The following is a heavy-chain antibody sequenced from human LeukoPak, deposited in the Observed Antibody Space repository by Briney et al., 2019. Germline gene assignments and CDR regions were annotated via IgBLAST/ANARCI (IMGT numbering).Heavy chain of an antibody. CDR3: TTDLKVRGVIIAN. CDR1: GFTFSNAW. Sequence: GGSLRLSCVASGFTFSNAWMSWVSQAPGKGLEGVGRFKSKTDGWTTDYAAPVKGRFTISRDDSKNTLYLQMNSLKTEDTAVYYCTTDLKVRGVIIANWGQGTLVTVSS. V-gene: IGHV3-15*01. J-gene: IGHJ4*02. CDR2: FKSKTDGWTT. D-gene: IGHD3-10*01.